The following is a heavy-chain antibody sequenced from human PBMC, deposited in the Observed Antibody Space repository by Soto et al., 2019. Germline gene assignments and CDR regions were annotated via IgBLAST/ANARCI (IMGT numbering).Heavy chain of an antibody. CDR3: ARDRGDDYSDY. V-gene: IGHV1-18*01. J-gene: IGHJ4*02. D-gene: IGHD4-4*01. Sequence: SVKVTCKASCYTFTNYGISWVGQAPGQGLEWMGWISAYNGNTNYAQKLQGRVTMTTDTSTSTAYMELRSLRSDDTAVYYCARDRGDDYSDYWGQGTLVTVSS. CDR2: ISAYNGNT. CDR1: CYTFTNYG.